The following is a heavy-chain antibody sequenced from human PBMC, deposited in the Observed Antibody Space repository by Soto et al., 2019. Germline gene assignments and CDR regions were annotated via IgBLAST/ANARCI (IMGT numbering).Heavy chain of an antibody. Sequence: SETLSLTCAVSGYSISSGYYWGWIRQPPGKGLEWIGSIYHSGSTYYNPSLKSRVTISVDTSKNQFSLKLSSVTAADTAVYYCARYKYYYDSSGYYRSYYFDYWGQGTLVTVSS. CDR3: ARYKYYYDSSGYYRSYYFDY. D-gene: IGHD3-22*01. V-gene: IGHV4-38-2*01. CDR2: IYHSGST. J-gene: IGHJ4*02. CDR1: GYSISSGYY.